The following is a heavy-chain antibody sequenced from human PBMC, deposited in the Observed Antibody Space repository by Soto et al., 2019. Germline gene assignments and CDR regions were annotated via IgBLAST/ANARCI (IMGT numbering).Heavy chain of an antibody. V-gene: IGHV4-59*08. CDR2: MYYGGNT. CDR1: GGSIRTYY. CDR3: ARVEGYCSGGSCYYYYGMDV. J-gene: IGHJ6*02. Sequence: SETLSLTCTVSGGSIRTYYWNWIRQPPGKGLEWIGYMYYGGNTNYNPSLKSRVTISVDTSKNQFSLKLSSVTAADTAVYYCARVEGYCSGGSCYYYYGMDVWGQGTTVTVSS. D-gene: IGHD2-15*01.